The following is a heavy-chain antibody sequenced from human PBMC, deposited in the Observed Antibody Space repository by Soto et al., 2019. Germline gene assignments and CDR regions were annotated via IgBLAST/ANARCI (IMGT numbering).Heavy chain of an antibody. Sequence: QVQLVQSGAEVKKPGSSVKVSCKASGGTFSSYAISWVRQAPGQGLEWMGGIIPIFGTANYAQKFQGRVTITADESTSTAYMELSSLRSEDTAVYYCAGKTDYVSPPASDYWGQGTLVTVSS. V-gene: IGHV1-69*12. CDR2: IIPIFGTA. CDR3: AGKTDYVSPPASDY. D-gene: IGHD3-16*01. CDR1: GGTFSSYA. J-gene: IGHJ4*02.